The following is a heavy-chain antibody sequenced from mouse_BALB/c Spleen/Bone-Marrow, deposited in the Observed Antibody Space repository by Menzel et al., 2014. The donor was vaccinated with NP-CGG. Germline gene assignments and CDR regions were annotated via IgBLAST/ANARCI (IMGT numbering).Heavy chain of an antibody. CDR2: INSNGGST. V-gene: IGHV5-6-3*01. J-gene: IGHJ2*03. Sequence: EVKLMESGGGLVQPGGSLKLSCAASGFTFSSYGMSWVRQTPDKRLELVATINSNGGSTYYPDSVKGRFTISRDNAKNTLYLQMSSLKSEDTAMYYCARVWYFGYWGQGTSLTVSS. CDR3: ARVWYFGY. CDR1: GFTFSSYG.